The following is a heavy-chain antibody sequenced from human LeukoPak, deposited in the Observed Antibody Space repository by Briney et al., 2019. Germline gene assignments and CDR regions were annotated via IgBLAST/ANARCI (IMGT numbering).Heavy chain of an antibody. CDR2: IYYSGST. V-gene: IGHV4-39*01. J-gene: IGHJ6*02. CDR1: GGSISSSSYY. Sequence: SETLSLTCTVSGGSISSSSYYWGWIRQPPGKGLEWIGSIYYSGSTYYNPSLKSRVTISVDTSKNQFSLKLSSVTAADTAVYYCARLRACYCSSTSCYSSCYYYGMDVWGQGTTVTVSS. CDR3: ARLRACYCSSTSCYSSCYYYGMDV. D-gene: IGHD2-2*01.